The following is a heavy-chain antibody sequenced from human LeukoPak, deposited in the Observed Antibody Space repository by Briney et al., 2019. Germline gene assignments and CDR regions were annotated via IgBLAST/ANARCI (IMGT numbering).Heavy chain of an antibody. CDR3: AKAPSGGFGELSSRYFDY. V-gene: IGHV3-23*01. J-gene: IGHJ4*02. CDR1: GFPFSSCA. CDR2: ISSGGGA. D-gene: IGHD3-10*01. Sequence: GGSLTLSCAASGFPFSSCAMSWVRQAPEKGLKWVSSISSGGGAYYPDSVKGRFTISRDNSKSTVYLQMNSLRVDDTDVYYCAKAPSGGFGELSSRYFDYWGQGTLVTVSS.